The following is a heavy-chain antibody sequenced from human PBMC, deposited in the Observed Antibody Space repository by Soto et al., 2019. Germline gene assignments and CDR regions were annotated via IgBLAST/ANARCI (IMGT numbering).Heavy chain of an antibody. D-gene: IGHD3-10*01. Sequence: SETLSLTCTVSGGSISSGDYYWSWIRQPPGKGLEWIGYIYYSGSTYYNPSLKSRVTISVDTSKNQFSLKLSSVTAADTAVYYCASMVRGAIGSYFDYWGQGTLVTVSS. CDR1: GGSISSGDYY. V-gene: IGHV4-30-4*01. CDR3: ASMVRGAIGSYFDY. J-gene: IGHJ4*02. CDR2: IYYSGST.